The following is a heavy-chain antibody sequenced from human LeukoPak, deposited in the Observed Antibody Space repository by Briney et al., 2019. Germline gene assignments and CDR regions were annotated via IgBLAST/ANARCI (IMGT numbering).Heavy chain of an antibody. Sequence: GGSLRLSCAASGFTFSSYAMSWVRQAPGMGLEWVSGISSSGGSTYYADSVKGRFTISRDNSKNTLYLQMNSLRAEDTAVYYCAKGGYSSPLDYWGQGTLVTVSS. CDR2: ISSSGGST. V-gene: IGHV3-23*01. J-gene: IGHJ4*02. D-gene: IGHD5-18*01. CDR3: AKGGYSSPLDY. CDR1: GFTFSSYA.